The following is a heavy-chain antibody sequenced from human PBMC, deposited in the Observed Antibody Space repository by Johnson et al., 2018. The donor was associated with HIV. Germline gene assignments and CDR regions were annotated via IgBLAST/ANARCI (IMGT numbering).Heavy chain of an antibody. Sequence: VQLVESGGGVVQPGGSLRLSCAASGFTVSSNYMNWVRQAPGKGLEWVSIIYSGGSTYYADSVKGRFTISRDNSKNTLYLQMNSLRAEDTAVYYCARDTGGGEPYDIWGQGTMVTVSS. D-gene: IGHD2-21*01. J-gene: IGHJ3*02. CDR1: GFTVSSNY. CDR3: ARDTGGGEPYDI. V-gene: IGHV3-66*02. CDR2: IYSGGST.